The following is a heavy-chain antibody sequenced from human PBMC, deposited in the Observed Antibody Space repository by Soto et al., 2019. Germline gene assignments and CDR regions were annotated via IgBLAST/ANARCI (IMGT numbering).Heavy chain of an antibody. Sequence: QVQLQESGPGLVKPSQTLSLTCTVSGGSISSGGYYWSWIRQHPGKGLEWIGYIYCSGSTYYNPSLKSRVTISVDTSKNQFSLELSSVTAADTAVYYCARVSAGMVRGVPNYYFDYWGQGTLVTVSS. V-gene: IGHV4-31*03. CDR3: ARVSAGMVRGVPNYYFDY. D-gene: IGHD3-10*01. CDR2: IYCSGST. CDR1: GGSISSGGYY. J-gene: IGHJ4*02.